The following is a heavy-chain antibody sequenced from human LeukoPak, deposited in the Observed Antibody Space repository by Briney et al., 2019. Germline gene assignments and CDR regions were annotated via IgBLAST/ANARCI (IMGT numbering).Heavy chain of an antibody. D-gene: IGHD3-10*01. CDR1: GGSISSGDYY. Sequence: SETLSLTCTVSGGSISSGDYYWSWIRQPPGKGLEWIGYIHYSGRTYYNPSLKSRFPISVDTSKNQFSLKLSSVTAADTAVYSCARVRSDGSGTIWGQGTMVTVSS. J-gene: IGHJ3*02. CDR2: IHYSGRT. CDR3: ARVRSDGSGTI. V-gene: IGHV4-30-4*08.